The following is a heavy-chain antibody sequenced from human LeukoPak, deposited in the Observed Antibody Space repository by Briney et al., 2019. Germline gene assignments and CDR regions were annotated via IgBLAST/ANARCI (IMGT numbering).Heavy chain of an antibody. CDR3: ARAETYSSGWYDAFFDY. D-gene: IGHD6-19*01. CDR1: GGSIKSHF. CDR2: IYHSGNS. V-gene: IGHV4-59*08. J-gene: IGHJ4*02. Sequence: SETPSLTCTVSGGSIKSHFWSWVRQPPGKRLEWIGSIYHSGNSYYNPSLKSRATIPVDTSKNHFSLKLRSVTAADTAVYYCARAETYSSGWYDAFFDYWGQGTLVTVSS.